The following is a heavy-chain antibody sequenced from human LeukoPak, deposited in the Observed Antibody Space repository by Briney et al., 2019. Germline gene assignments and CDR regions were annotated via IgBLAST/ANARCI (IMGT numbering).Heavy chain of an antibody. Sequence: GGSLRLSCAASGFTVSSNYMSWVRQAPGKGLEWVSVIYSGGSTYYADSVKGRFTISRDNSKNTLYLQMNSLRAEDTAVYYCAREGGSYGGYSVFAYWGQGTLVTVSS. CDR3: AREGGSYGGYSVFAY. CDR1: GFTVSSNY. CDR2: IYSGGST. D-gene: IGHD5-12*01. J-gene: IGHJ4*02. V-gene: IGHV3-53*05.